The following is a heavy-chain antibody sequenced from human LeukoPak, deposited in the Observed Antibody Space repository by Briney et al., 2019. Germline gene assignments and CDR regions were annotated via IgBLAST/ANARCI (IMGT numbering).Heavy chain of an antibody. Sequence: GGSLRLSCAAFGNYWMHWVRQVPGKGLVWVSHINSDGSWTSYADSVKGRFTISKDNAKNTVYLQMNSLRAEDTAVYYCASFYETYWGRGTLVTVSS. J-gene: IGHJ4*02. CDR1: GNYW. D-gene: IGHD2/OR15-2a*01. V-gene: IGHV3-74*01. CDR2: INSDGSWT. CDR3: ASFYETY.